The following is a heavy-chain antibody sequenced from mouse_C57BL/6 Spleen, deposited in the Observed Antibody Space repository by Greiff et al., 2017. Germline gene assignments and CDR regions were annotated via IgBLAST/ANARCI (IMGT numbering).Heavy chain of an antibody. V-gene: IGHV14-1*01. Sequence: EVQLQQSGAELVRPGASVKLSCTASGYNIKDYYMHWVKQRPEQGLEWIGRIDPEDGATEYAPKFQGKATMTADPSSNTAYLQLSSLTSEDTAVYYCTTYYKFAYWGQGTLVTVSA. CDR2: IDPEDGAT. D-gene: IGHD2-12*01. CDR3: TTYYKFAY. CDR1: GYNIKDYY. J-gene: IGHJ3*01.